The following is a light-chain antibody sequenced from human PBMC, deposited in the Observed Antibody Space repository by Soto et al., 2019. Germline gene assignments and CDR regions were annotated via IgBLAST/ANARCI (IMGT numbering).Light chain of an antibody. Sequence: QSALTQPASVSGSPGQSITISCTGSSSDIGGYNYVSWYQQHPGKAPQLMIYDVSYRPSGISDSFSGSKSGNTASLTISGLQPKDEADYYCSSYGASSTLFGGGTKLTVL. CDR1: SSDIGGYNY. CDR2: DVS. J-gene: IGLJ3*02. V-gene: IGLV2-14*03. CDR3: SSYGASSTL.